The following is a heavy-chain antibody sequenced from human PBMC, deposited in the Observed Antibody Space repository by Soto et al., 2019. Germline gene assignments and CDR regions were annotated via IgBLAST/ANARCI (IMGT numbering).Heavy chain of an antibody. V-gene: IGHV3-23*01. CDR3: AKVGASSGYCYPPRGLFDY. Sequence: EVQLLESGGGLVQPGGSLRLSCAASGFTFSSYAMSWVRQAPGKGLEWVSAISGSGGSTYYADSVKGRFTISRDNSKNTLYLQMNSLRAEDTAVYYCAKVGASSGYCYPPRGLFDYWGQGTLVTVSS. J-gene: IGHJ4*02. D-gene: IGHD3-22*01. CDR2: ISGSGGST. CDR1: GFTFSSYA.